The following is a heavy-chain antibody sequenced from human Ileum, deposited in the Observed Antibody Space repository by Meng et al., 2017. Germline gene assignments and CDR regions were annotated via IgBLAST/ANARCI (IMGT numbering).Heavy chain of an antibody. V-gene: IGHV4-38-2*02. J-gene: IGHJ4*02. CDR2: FHHSGTT. D-gene: IGHD4-11*01. CDR3: ARATATNYRFDY. CDR1: GFSINTNYY. Sequence: SETLSLTCTVSGFSINTNYYWGWIRQPPGKGLEWIGNFHHSGTTNYNPSLKSRVTISVDTSKNQFSLKLNSVSAADTAVYYCARATATNYRFDYWGQGTRVTVSS.